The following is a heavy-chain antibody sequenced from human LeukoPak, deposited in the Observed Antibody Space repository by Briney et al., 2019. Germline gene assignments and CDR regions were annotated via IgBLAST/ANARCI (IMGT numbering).Heavy chain of an antibody. V-gene: IGHV3-48*04. CDR2: ISSSGSTI. CDR1: GFTLSSHS. CDR3: AKKRGYYDSSGYYPGAFEI. Sequence: GGSLRLSCAASGFTLSSHSMNWVRQAPGKGLEWVSYISSSGSTIYYADSVKGRFTISRDNAKNSLYLQMNSLRAEDTAVYYCAKKRGYYDSSGYYPGAFEIWGQGTMVTVSS. J-gene: IGHJ3*02. D-gene: IGHD3-22*01.